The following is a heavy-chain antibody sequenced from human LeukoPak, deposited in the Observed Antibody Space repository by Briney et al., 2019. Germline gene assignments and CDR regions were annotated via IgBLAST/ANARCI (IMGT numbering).Heavy chain of an antibody. CDR1: AFTFSNYA. J-gene: IGHJ4*02. D-gene: IGHD3-22*01. Sequence: GGSLRLSRAASAFTFSNYAMSWVRQAPGKGLEWVSGLSGSGDITHYADSVKGRFTISRDNSKNTLYVQMSSLRAEDTAVYYCAKAGYDSSGYYFFDYWGQGTLVTVSS. V-gene: IGHV3-23*01. CDR2: LSGSGDIT. CDR3: AKAGYDSSGYYFFDY.